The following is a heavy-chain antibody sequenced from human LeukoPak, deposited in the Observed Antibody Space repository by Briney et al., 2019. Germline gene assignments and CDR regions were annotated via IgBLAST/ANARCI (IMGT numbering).Heavy chain of an antibody. CDR3: ARYNSAWKTDDY. Sequence: GGSLRLSCAASGFTFNSYWMTWVRQAPGKGLEWVADIKQDGSDKYYAGSVKGRFTISRDNAKNSLYLHMNSLRAEDTAVYFCARYNSAWKTDDYWGQGTLVTVSS. D-gene: IGHD6-19*01. V-gene: IGHV3-7*03. CDR1: GFTFNSYW. CDR2: IKQDGSDK. J-gene: IGHJ4*02.